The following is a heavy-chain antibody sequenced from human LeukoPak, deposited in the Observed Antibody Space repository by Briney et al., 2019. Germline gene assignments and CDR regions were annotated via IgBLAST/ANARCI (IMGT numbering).Heavy chain of an antibody. V-gene: IGHV4-39*07. CDR2: IYYSGNT. J-gene: IGHJ6*03. Sequence: PSETLSLTCTVSGGSISSSSCYWLWLRHPPGEGRVWVVSIYYSGNTYYNPSLKGPVTISVDTFQNQFLLKLESVAAADTAWDLCTRDQRSGYSGYDYYYYYYMDVWGKGTTVTVSS. D-gene: IGHD5-12*01. CDR3: TRDQRSGYSGYDYYYYYYMDV. CDR1: GGSISSSSCY.